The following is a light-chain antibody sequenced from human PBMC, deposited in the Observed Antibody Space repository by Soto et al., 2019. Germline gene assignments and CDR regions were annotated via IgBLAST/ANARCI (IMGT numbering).Light chain of an antibody. CDR2: AAS. J-gene: IGKJ4*02. Sequence: DIQMTQSPSSLSASVGDRVTITCRASQSISSYLNCYQQKPGKAPKLLIYAASSLQSGVRSRFSGSGSGTDFTLTISSLQPEDVATYYCQQSYSTPLTFGGGTKVEIK. CDR1: QSISSY. CDR3: QQSYSTPLT. V-gene: IGKV1-39*01.